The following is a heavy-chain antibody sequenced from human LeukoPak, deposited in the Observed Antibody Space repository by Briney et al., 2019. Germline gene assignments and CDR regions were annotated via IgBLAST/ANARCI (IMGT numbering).Heavy chain of an antibody. CDR2: INWNGGST. Sequence: PGGSLRLSCAASGFTFDDYGMSWVRQAPGKGLEWVSGINWNGGSTGYADSVKGRFTISRDNAKNSLYLQMNSVRAEDTALYYCARGHSEAYYDILTALIFFDYWGQGTLVTVSS. D-gene: IGHD3-9*01. CDR1: GFTFDDYG. CDR3: ARGHSEAYYDILTALIFFDY. J-gene: IGHJ4*02. V-gene: IGHV3-20*04.